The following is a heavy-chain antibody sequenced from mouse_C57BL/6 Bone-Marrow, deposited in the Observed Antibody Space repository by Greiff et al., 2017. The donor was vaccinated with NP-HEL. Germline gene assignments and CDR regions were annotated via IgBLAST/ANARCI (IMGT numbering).Heavy chain of an antibody. CDR3: ARYRHPYYDYDGGNAMDY. D-gene: IGHD2-4*01. V-gene: IGHV3-8*01. J-gene: IGHJ4*01. CDR1: GYSITSDY. CDR2: ISYSGST. Sequence: EVKLQESGPGLAKPSQTLSLTCSVTGYSITSDYWNWIRKFPGNKLEYMGYISYSGSTYYNPSLKSRISITRDTSKNQYYLQLNSVTTEDTATYYCARYRHPYYDYDGGNAMDYWGQGTSVTVSS.